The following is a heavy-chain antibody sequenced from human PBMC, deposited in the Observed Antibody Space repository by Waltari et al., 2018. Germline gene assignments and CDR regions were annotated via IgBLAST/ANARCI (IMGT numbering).Heavy chain of an antibody. D-gene: IGHD6-19*01. CDR1: GGTFRRYA. V-gene: IGHV1-69*08. Sequence: QVQLVQSGAEVKKPASSVQLSCQASGGTFRRYANSWVRQAPGQGLEWMGRIIPIFGTANYAQKFQGRVTITADKSTSTAYMELSSLRSEDTAVYYCARDHQTGYSSGWGQGTLVTVSS. CDR2: IIPIFGTA. J-gene: IGHJ4*02. CDR3: ARDHQTGYSSG.